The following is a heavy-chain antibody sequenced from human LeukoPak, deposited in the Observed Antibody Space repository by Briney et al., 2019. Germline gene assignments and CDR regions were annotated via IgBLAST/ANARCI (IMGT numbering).Heavy chain of an antibody. CDR3: TRASRGYSYGFAEY. Sequence: SETLSLTCTVSGGSISSYYWSWIRRPPGKGLEWSGYMHFGRSSNYNPSLKSRVTISVDTSKNQLSLNLNSVTAADTAVYYCTRASRGYSYGFAEYWGQGTLVTVSS. CDR2: MHFGRSS. V-gene: IGHV4-59*13. D-gene: IGHD5-18*01. CDR1: GGSISSYY. J-gene: IGHJ4*02.